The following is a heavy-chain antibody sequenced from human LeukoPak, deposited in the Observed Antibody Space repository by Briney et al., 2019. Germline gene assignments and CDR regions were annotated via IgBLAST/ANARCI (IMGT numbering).Heavy chain of an antibody. CDR2: ISSSSSYI. CDR1: GFTFSSYS. J-gene: IGHJ4*02. CDR3: ARGPSGSYYIDY. V-gene: IGHV3-21*01. Sequence: GGSLRLSCAASGFTFSSYSMNWVRQAPGKGLEWVSSISSSSSYIYYADSVKGRFTISRDNAKNSLYLQMNSLRAEDTAVYYCARGPSGSYYIDYWGQGTLVTVSS. D-gene: IGHD1-26*01.